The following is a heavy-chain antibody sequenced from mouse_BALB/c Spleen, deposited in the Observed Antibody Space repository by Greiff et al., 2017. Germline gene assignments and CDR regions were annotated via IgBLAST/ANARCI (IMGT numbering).Heavy chain of an antibody. Sequence: EVKLEESGGGLVQPGGSMKLSCVASGFTFSNYWMNWVRQSPEKGLEWVAEIRLKSNNYATHYAESVKGRFTISRDDSKSSVYLQMNNLRAEDTGIYYCTLYGSGYAMDYWGQGTSVTVSS. V-gene: IGHV6-6*02. CDR1: GFTFSNYW. CDR3: TLYGSGYAMDY. D-gene: IGHD2-2*01. CDR2: IRLKSNNYAT. J-gene: IGHJ4*01.